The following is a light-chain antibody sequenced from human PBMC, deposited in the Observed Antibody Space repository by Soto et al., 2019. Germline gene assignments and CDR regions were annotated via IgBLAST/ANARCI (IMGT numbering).Light chain of an antibody. Sequence: QSALTQPPSASGSPGQSVTISCTGTSSDVGGYNYVSWYQQHPGKAPKLMIYEVSKRPSGVPDRFSGSKSGNTASLTVSGHAAEDGANYYRAWDAASYFRVFGGGNTITVL. CDR1: SSDVGGYNY. CDR2: EVS. V-gene: IGLV2-8*01. CDR3: AWDAASYFRV. J-gene: IGLJ3*02.